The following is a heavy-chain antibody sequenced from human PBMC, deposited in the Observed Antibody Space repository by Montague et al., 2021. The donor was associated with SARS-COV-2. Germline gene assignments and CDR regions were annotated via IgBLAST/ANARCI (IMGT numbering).Heavy chain of an antibody. CDR3: ARNPGEYHGMDV. D-gene: IGHD3-16*01. V-gene: IGHV4-4*07. CDR2: IYSSGSI. Sequence: SETLSLTCNVSGGSIRHCYWSWIRQPAGQGLEWIGSIYSSGSINYNLSLKTRITLSVDTSKNQLSLRLNSVTAADTAVYYCARNPGEYHGMDVWGQGTTVTVSS. CDR1: GGSIRHCY. J-gene: IGHJ6*02.